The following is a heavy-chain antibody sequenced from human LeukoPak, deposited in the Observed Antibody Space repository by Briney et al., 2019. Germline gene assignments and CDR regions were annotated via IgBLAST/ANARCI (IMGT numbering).Heavy chain of an antibody. Sequence: SQTLSLTCAISGDSVSSNTAAWNWLRQSPSTGLEWLGRTCYRSKWYNDYAVSVKSRITINPDTSKNQFSLQLDSVTPEDTAVYYCARAFHSYYFDYWGQGTLVTVSS. D-gene: IGHD2-15*01. CDR1: GDSVSSNTAA. J-gene: IGHJ4*02. V-gene: IGHV6-1*01. CDR3: ARAFHSYYFDY. CDR2: TCYRSKWYN.